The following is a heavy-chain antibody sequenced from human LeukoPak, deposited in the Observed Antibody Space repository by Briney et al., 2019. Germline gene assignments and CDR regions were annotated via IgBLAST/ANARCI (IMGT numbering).Heavy chain of an antibody. CDR1: GFTFDDYA. D-gene: IGHD6-13*01. Sequence: PGGSLRLSCAASGFTFDDYAMHWVRQAPGKGLEWVSGISWNSGSIGYADSVKGRFTISRDNSKNTLYLQMNSLRAEDTAVYYCAGTHDYWGQGTLVTVSS. J-gene: IGHJ4*02. CDR2: ISWNSGSI. V-gene: IGHV3-9*01. CDR3: AGTHDY.